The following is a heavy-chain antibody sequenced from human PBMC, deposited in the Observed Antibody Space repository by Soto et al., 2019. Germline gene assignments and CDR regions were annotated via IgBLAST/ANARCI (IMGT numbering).Heavy chain of an antibody. Sequence: GASVKVSCKASGYTFTSYGISWVRQAPGQGLEWVGWISAYNGNTNYAQKLQGRVTMTTDTSTSTAYMELRSLRSDDTAVYYCASGDCSGGSCYSENYYYYGMDVWGQGTTVTVS. CDR3: ASGDCSGGSCYSENYYYYGMDV. CDR1: GYTFTSYG. CDR2: ISAYNGNT. D-gene: IGHD2-15*01. J-gene: IGHJ6*02. V-gene: IGHV1-18*04.